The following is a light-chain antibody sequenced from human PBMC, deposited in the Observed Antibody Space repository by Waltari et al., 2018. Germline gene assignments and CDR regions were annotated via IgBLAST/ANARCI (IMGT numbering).Light chain of an antibody. J-gene: IGLJ2*01. CDR3: SSDTSSSTLHVV. CDR2: DVS. CDR1: SSDVGGYNY. Sequence: QSALTQPASVSGSPGQSITISCTGTSSDVGGYNYVSWYQQHPGKAPKLMIYDVSNRSSWVSNRFSGSKSGNTASLTISGLQAEDEADYYCSSDTSSSTLHVVFGGGTKLTVL. V-gene: IGLV2-14*03.